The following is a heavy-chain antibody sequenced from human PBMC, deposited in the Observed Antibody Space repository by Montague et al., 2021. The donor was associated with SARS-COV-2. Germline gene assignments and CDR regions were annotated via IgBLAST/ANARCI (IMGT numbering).Heavy chain of an antibody. V-gene: IGHV6-1*01. J-gene: IGHJ3*02. CDR2: TYYRSKWYS. CDR3: ASSGITLTGLDAFDI. CDR1: GDTASSKTVA. D-gene: IGHD3-9*01. Sequence: CLIPGDTASSKTVAWNWLRQSPSRGLEWLGRTYYRSKWYSDYAESVKRRLVITPDTSKNQVSLQLNSVIPEDTAVYFCASSGITLTGLDAFDIWGQGTMVTVSS.